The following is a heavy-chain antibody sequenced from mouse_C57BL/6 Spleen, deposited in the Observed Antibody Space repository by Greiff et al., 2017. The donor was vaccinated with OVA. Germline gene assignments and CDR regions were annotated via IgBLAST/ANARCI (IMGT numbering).Heavy chain of an antibody. CDR2: INPYNGGT. J-gene: IGHJ2*01. V-gene: IGHV1-19*01. CDR3: ARGREYFDY. Sequence: VQLKESGPVLVKPGASVKMSCKASGYTFTDYYMNWVKQSHGKSLEWIGVINPYNGGTSYNQKFKGKATLTVDKSSSTAYMELNSLTSEDSAVYYCARGREYFDYWGQGTTLTVSS. CDR1: GYTFTDYY.